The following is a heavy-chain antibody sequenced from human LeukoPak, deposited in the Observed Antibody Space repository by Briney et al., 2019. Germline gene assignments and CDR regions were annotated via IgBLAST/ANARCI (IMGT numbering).Heavy chain of an antibody. CDR3: AKDYNWGIDY. CDR2: IQDDGRNQ. J-gene: IGHJ4*02. Sequence: GGSLRLSCAASGFTFSSYRMHWVRQAPGKGLEWVAFIQDDGRNQYYADSVRGRFTFSRDNSKNTLYLQMNSLRAEDTAMYYCAKDYNWGIDYWGQGTLVTVSS. V-gene: IGHV3-30*02. D-gene: IGHD7-27*01. CDR1: GFTFSSYR.